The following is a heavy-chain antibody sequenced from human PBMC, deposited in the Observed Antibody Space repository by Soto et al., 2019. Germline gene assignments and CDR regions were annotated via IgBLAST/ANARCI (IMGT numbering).Heavy chain of an antibody. Sequence: SETLSLTCTVSGGSISSYYWSWIRQPPGKGLEWIGYIYYSGSTNYNPSLKSRVTISVDTSKNQFSLKLSSVTAADTAVYYCARRRPVATILDFWFDPWGQGTLVTVSS. J-gene: IGHJ5*02. CDR2: IYYSGST. CDR3: ARRRPVATILDFWFDP. D-gene: IGHD5-12*01. V-gene: IGHV4-59*08. CDR1: GGSISSYY.